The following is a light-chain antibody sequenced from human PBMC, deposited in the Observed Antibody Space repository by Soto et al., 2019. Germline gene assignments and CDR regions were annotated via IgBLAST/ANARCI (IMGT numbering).Light chain of an antibody. V-gene: IGLV1-36*01. Sequence: QSVLTQPPSVSGAPRQRVSISCSGATSNIGNNAVNWYQQLPGKAPKLLIYFDDLMPSGVSDRFSGSKSGTSASLAISGLQSEDEADYYCAALDDSLKVVLFGGGTKLTVL. CDR2: FDD. J-gene: IGLJ2*01. CDR1: TSNIGNNA. CDR3: AALDDSLKVVL.